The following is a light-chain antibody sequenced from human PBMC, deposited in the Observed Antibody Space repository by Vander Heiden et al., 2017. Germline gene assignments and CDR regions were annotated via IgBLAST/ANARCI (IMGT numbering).Light chain of an antibody. J-gene: IGLJ1*01. CDR1: SSNVGAGYD. Sequence: QSVLTQPPSVSWAPGQRVTICCTASSSNVGAGYDVPWYQQRPGTAPKLLIYGNSNRPSGVPDRFSGSKSGTSASLAITGLQAEDEADYYCQSYDSSLSVYVFGTGTKVTVL. CDR3: QSYDSSLSVYV. CDR2: GNS. V-gene: IGLV1-40*01.